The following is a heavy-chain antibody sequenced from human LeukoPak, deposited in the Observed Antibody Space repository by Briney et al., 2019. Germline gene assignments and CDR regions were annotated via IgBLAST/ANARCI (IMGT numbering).Heavy chain of an antibody. D-gene: IGHD4-17*01. CDR1: GGSISSNTYS. J-gene: IGHJ4*02. CDR2: LSSRGST. Sequence: SETLSLTCTVSGGSISSNTYSWAWIRQPPGKELEWIGSLSSRGSTDYNPSLKSRVDIFIDTSKKQLSLRLSSVTAADTALYYCAREGDYGEFYWGQGTLVTVSS. V-gene: IGHV4-39*02. CDR3: AREGDYGEFY.